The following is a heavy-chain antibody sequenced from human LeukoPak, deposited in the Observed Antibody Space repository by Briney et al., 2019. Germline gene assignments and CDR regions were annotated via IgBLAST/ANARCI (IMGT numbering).Heavy chain of an antibody. CDR3: AKDGDPKYSSLTGSWFDP. D-gene: IGHD6-6*01. CDR2: ISWNSGSI. Sequence: GGSLRLSCAASGFTFDDYAMHWVRQAPGKGLEWVSGISWNSGSIGYADSVKGRFTISRGNAKNSLYLQMNSLRAEDTALYYCAKDGDPKYSSLTGSWFDPWGQGTLVTVSS. V-gene: IGHV3-9*01. J-gene: IGHJ5*02. CDR1: GFTFDDYA.